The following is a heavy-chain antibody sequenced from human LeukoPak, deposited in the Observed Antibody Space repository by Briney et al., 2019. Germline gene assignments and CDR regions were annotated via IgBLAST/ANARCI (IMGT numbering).Heavy chain of an antibody. J-gene: IGHJ4*02. CDR1: GFTFSTYW. CDR3: AAQLARGVDY. Sequence: GGSLGLSCAASGFTFSTYWMSWVRQAPGKGLEWVATIKQDGSEKYYVDSVKGRFSISRDNAKNSLYLQMNSLRAEDTGVYYCAAQLARGVDYWGQGTLVTVSS. V-gene: IGHV3-7*01. D-gene: IGHD6-6*01. CDR2: IKQDGSEK.